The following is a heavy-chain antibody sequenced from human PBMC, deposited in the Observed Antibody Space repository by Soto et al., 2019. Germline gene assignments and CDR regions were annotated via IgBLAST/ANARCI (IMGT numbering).Heavy chain of an antibody. J-gene: IGHJ4*02. CDR3: AKDRSAAADHFDY. Sequence: QPGGSLRLSCAASGFTFDDYAMHWVRQAPGKGLEWVSGISWNSGSIGYADSVKGRFTISRDNAKNSLYLQMNSLRAEDTALYYCAKDRSAAADHFDYWGQGTLVTVSS. CDR1: GFTFDDYA. D-gene: IGHD2-2*01. V-gene: IGHV3-9*01. CDR2: ISWNSGSI.